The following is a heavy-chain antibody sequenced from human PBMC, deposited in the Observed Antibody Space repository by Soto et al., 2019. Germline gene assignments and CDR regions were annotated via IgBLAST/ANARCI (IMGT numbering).Heavy chain of an antibody. D-gene: IGHD6-13*01. CDR3: AYGQDYRGSWESGWFDH. CDR2: IYWDDDK. V-gene: IGHV2-5*02. CDR1: GFSLSTSGVG. J-gene: IGHJ5*02. Sequence: QITLKESGPTLVEPTQTLTLTCAFSGFSLSTSGVGVGWIRQPPGKALEWLALIYWDDDKRYSPSLKTRLTIIEDISINQVVFIMTNMDPVDTATYYCAYGQDYRGSWESGWFDHWGQGTLVTVSS.